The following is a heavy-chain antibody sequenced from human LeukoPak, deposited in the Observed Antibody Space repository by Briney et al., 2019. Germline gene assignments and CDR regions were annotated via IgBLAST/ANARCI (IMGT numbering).Heavy chain of an antibody. J-gene: IGHJ4*02. V-gene: IGHV3-21*01. Sequence: GGSLRLSCAASGFTFSSYSMNWVRQAPGKGLGWVSSISTTSDYIYYADSLKGRLTISRDNAKNSLYLQMNSLRAEDTAVYYCARGGIYSQGFDYWGQGTLVTVSS. CDR3: ARGGIYSQGFDY. CDR2: ISTTSDYI. CDR1: GFTFSSYS. D-gene: IGHD6-13*01.